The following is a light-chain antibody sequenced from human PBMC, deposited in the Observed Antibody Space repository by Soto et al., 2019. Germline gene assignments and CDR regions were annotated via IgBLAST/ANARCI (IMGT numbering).Light chain of an antibody. CDR3: CSYTTGRTFV. Sequence: QSALTQPASVSVSPGQSITIFCTGTSSDVGSYDLVSWYQQYPGKAPKLMIYEGTKRPSGVSYRFSGSRSGNTASLTISGLQAEDEADYYCCSYTTGRTFVFGIGTKVTVL. J-gene: IGLJ1*01. CDR2: EGT. CDR1: SSDVGSYDL. V-gene: IGLV2-23*01.